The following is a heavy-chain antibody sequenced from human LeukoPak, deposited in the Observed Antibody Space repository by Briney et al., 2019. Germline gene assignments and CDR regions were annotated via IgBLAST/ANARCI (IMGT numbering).Heavy chain of an antibody. CDR2: IKSKTDGGTT. J-gene: IGHJ4*02. D-gene: IGHD3-9*01. CDR1: GFTFSSYS. V-gene: IGHV3-15*01. CDR3: QILSLPSDY. Sequence: GGSLRLSCAASGFTFSSYSMNWVRQAPGKGLEWVGRIKSKTDGGTTDYAAPVKGRFTISRDDSKNTLYLQMNSLKTEDTAVYYCQILSLPSDYWGQGTLVTVSS.